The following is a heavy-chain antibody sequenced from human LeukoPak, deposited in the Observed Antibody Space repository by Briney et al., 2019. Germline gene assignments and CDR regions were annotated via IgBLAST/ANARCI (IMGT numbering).Heavy chain of an antibody. CDR2: INHSGST. CDR1: GGSFSGYY. CDR3: ARGQVVPAAIFSIGVLAFDI. D-gene: IGHD2-2*01. J-gene: IGHJ3*02. V-gene: IGHV4-34*01. Sequence: PSETLSLTCAVYGGSFSGYYWSWIRQPPGKGLEWIGEINHSGSTNYNPSLKSRVTISVDTSKNQFSLKLSSVTAADTAVYYCARGQVVPAAIFSIGVLAFDIWGQGIMVTVSS.